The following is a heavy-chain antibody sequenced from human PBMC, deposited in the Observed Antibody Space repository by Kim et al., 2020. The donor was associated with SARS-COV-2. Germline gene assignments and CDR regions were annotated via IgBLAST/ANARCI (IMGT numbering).Heavy chain of an antibody. V-gene: IGHV3-48*02. CDR2: ISSSSSTI. J-gene: IGHJ6*02. CDR1: GFTFSSYS. CDR3: ARSDIVVVVAATFYYYGMDV. Sequence: GGSLRLSCAASGFTFSSYSMNWVRKAPGKGLEGVSYISSSSSTIYYADSVKGRFTISRDNAKNSLYLQMNSLRDEDTAVYYCARSDIVVVVAATFYYYGMDVWGQGTTVTVSS. D-gene: IGHD2-15*01.